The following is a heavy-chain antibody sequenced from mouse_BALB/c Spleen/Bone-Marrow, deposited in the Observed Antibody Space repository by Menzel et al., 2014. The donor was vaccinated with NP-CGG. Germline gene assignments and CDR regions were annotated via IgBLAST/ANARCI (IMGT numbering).Heavy chain of an antibody. CDR3: ASSPYGYFDY. Sequence: EVQGVESGGGLVQPGGSRKLSCAASGFTFSSLGMHWVRQAPEKGLEWVAYISSGSSTIYYADTVKGRFTISRDNPKNTLFLQMTSLRSEDTAMYYCASSPYGYFDYWGQGTTLTVSS. CDR2: ISSGSSTI. CDR1: GFTFSSLG. V-gene: IGHV5-17*02. J-gene: IGHJ2*01. D-gene: IGHD1-1*01.